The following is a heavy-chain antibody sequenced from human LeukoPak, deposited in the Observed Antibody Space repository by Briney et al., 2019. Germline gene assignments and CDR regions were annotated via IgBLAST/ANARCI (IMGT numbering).Heavy chain of an antibody. V-gene: IGHV4-30-2*01. CDR2: IYHSGST. J-gene: IGHJ3*02. D-gene: IGHD1-26*01. CDR1: GGSISSGGYY. Sequence: SETLSLTCTVSGGSISSGGYYWSWLRQPPGKGLEWIGYIYHSGSTYYNPSLKSRVTISVDRSKNQFSLKLSSVTAADTAVYYCARWLRGSYWVDAGDAFDIWGQGTMVTVSS. CDR3: ARWLRGSYWVDAGDAFDI.